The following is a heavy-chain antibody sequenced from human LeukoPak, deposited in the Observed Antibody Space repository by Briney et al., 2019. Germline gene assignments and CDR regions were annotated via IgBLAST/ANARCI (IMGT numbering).Heavy chain of an antibody. J-gene: IGHJ6*03. V-gene: IGHV1-69*05. CDR3: ARDPFPYCSGGSCYYYYYYMDV. CDR2: IIPIFGTA. CDR1: GGTFSSYA. Sequence: GASVRVSCKASGGTFSSYAISWVRQAPGQGLEWMGRIIPIFGTANYAQKSQGRVTITTDESTSTAYMELSSLSSEDTAVYYCARDPFPYCSGGSCYYYYYYMDVWGKGTTVTVSS. D-gene: IGHD2-15*01.